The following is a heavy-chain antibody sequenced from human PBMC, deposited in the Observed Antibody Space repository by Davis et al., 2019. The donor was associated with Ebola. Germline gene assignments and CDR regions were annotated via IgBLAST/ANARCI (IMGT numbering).Heavy chain of an antibody. CDR2: IKQDGCDK. D-gene: IGHD3-16*01. Sequence: GESLKISCAASGFPFSDYWMSWVRQAPGKGLEWAANIKQDGCDKYYVDSVKGRFTISRDNSNNTLYLQMDTLRSEDTAVYHCARGISGGTVTLGDWGQGTLVTVSS. CDR3: ARGISGGTVTLGD. CDR1: GFPFSDYW. V-gene: IGHV3-7*01. J-gene: IGHJ1*01.